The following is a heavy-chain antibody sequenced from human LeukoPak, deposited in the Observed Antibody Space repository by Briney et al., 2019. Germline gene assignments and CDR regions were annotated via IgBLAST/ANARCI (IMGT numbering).Heavy chain of an antibody. V-gene: IGHV4-34*01. CDR3: ARVGERYYYDSSGYYYL. CDR1: GGSFSGYY. CDR2: INHSGST. J-gene: IGHJ5*02. D-gene: IGHD3-22*01. Sequence: PSETLSLTCAVYGGSFSGYYWSWIRQPPGKGLEWIGEINHSGSTNYNPSLKSRVTISVDTSKNQFSLKLSSVTAADTAVYYCARVGERYYYDSSGYYYLWGQGTLVTVSS.